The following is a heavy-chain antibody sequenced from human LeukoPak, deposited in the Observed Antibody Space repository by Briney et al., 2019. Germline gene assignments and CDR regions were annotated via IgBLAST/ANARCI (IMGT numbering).Heavy chain of an antibody. CDR3: ARRRDSGSLQHFDY. Sequence: GGSLRLSCAASGFTFSSYSMNWVRQAPGKGLEWVSSISSSSGYIYYADSVKGRFTISRDNAKNSLYLQMNSLRAEDTAVYYCARRRDSGSLQHFDYWGQGTLVTVSS. J-gene: IGHJ4*02. V-gene: IGHV3-21*04. CDR1: GFTFSSYS. CDR2: ISSSSGYI. D-gene: IGHD1-26*01.